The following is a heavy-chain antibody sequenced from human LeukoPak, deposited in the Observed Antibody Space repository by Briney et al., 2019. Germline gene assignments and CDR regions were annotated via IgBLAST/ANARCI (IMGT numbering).Heavy chain of an antibody. CDR2: INPNSGGT. V-gene: IGHV1-2*02. J-gene: IGHJ5*02. CDR1: GYTFTGYY. Sequence: ASVKVSCKASGYTFTGYYMHWVRQAPGQGLEWMGWINPNSGGTDYAQKFQGRVTMTRDTSISTAYMDLSRLRSDDTAVYYCARDSSSSPYNWFDPWGQGTLVTVSS. D-gene: IGHD6-6*01. CDR3: ARDSSSSPYNWFDP.